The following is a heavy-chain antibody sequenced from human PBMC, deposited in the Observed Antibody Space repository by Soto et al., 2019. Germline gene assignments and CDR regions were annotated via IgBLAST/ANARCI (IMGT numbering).Heavy chain of an antibody. Sequence: QLLESGPGLVKPSETLSLTCTVSGGSISRSSYYWGWIRQPPGKGLEWIGSVYYTGSIYYNPSLKSRVPISLDTSKNQFALKLSSLTAEDTAIYFCARQAYMSGWHDYWGQGTLVTVSS. J-gene: IGHJ4*02. V-gene: IGHV4-39*01. CDR2: VYYTGSI. CDR1: GGSISRSSYY. D-gene: IGHD6-19*01. CDR3: ARQAYMSGWHDY.